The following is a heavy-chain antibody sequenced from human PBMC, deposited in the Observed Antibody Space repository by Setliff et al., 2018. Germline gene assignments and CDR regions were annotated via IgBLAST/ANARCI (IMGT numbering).Heavy chain of an antibody. CDR1: DDSFTSSRYY. CDR3: VRPGGTTVVARHFDY. Sequence: SETLSLTCTVSDDSFTSSRYYWGWIRQSPGSGLEWIGSISYSGTPYYNASVESRVTISIDTSRNQFSLELRSVTVADTATYYCVRPGGTTVVARHFDYWGSGILVTVSS. D-gene: IGHD2-15*01. CDR2: ISYSGTP. V-gene: IGHV4-39*01. J-gene: IGHJ4*01.